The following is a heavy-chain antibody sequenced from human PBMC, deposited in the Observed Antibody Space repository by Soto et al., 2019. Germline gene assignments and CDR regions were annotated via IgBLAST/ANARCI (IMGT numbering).Heavy chain of an antibody. D-gene: IGHD2-15*01. CDR2: MSYDETKK. Sequence: QVQLVESGGGVVQPGGSLRLSCATSGFSLSSYAMHWVRQAPGKGLEWVALMSYDETKKYYADSVKGRFTISRDTSKNTLFLQMNNLRVEDTAVYYCAKDRRDGDFMHILVVDFWDQGALVTVSS. CDR1: GFSLSSYA. V-gene: IGHV3-30*18. J-gene: IGHJ4*02. CDR3: AKDRRDGDFMHILVVDF.